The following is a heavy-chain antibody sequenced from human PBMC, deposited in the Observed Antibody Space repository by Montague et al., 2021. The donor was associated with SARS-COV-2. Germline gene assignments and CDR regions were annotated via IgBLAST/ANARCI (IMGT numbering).Heavy chain of an antibody. CDR2: VNLSGST. J-gene: IGHJ6*04. CDR3: SRVRSISSWVSQPAAV. CDR1: GGSFSGYY. V-gene: IGHV4-34*01. D-gene: IGHD6-6*01. Sequence: SETLSLTCAVYGGSFSGYYWSWIRQPPGKGLEWIGEVNLSGSTNYNPSLKSRVTISVDTSKNQFSLKLSSVTAADTAVYYCSRVRSISSWVSQPAAVWGKGTTVTVSS.